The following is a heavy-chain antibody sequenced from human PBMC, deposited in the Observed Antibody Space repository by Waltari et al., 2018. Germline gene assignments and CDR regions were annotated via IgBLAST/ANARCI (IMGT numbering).Heavy chain of an antibody. J-gene: IGHJ4*02. CDR3: ARSAGDYYFDY. CDR2: IYHSGRT. CDR1: NYSISRGYT. V-gene: IGHV4-38-2*01. D-gene: IGHD4-17*01. Sequence: QVHLQESGPGLVKPSETLSLTCSVSNYSISRGYTWGWIRQPPGKGLEWIANIYHSGRTYDNPPLKSRVSMSIDTSKDQFSLKLKSVTAADTAVYYCARSAGDYYFDYWGQGTLVTVSS.